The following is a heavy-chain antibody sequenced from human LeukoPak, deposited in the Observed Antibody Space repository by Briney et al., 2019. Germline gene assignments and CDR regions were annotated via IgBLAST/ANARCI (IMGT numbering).Heavy chain of an antibody. CDR1: GFSFSSYW. D-gene: IGHD3-22*01. V-gene: IGHV3-7*02. CDR3: ARANYYDISGYDY. CDR2: IKEDGSDK. Sequence: GGSLRLSCAASGFSFSSYWMTWVRQAPGKGLEWVANIKEDGSDKYYVDSVKGRFTISRDNAKNSLYLQMNSLRAEDTAVYYCARANYYDISGYDYWGQGTLVTVSS. J-gene: IGHJ4*02.